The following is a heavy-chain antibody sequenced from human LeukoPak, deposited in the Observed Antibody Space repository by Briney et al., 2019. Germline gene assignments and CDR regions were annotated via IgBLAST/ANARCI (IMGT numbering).Heavy chain of an antibody. Sequence: GGSLRLSCAASGFTFSNYWMTWVRQAPGKGLEWVANIKKGENEKHYVDSVKGRFTISRDNAKNSLYLQMNSLRAEDTAVYYCARRQITSTLWGQGTLVTVSA. CDR1: GFTFSNYW. CDR2: IKKGENEK. CDR3: ARRQITSTL. V-gene: IGHV3-7*01. J-gene: IGHJ4*02.